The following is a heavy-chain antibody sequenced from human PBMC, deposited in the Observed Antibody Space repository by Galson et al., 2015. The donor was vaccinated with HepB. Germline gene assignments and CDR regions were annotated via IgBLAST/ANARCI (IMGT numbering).Heavy chain of an antibody. D-gene: IGHD4-17*01. CDR1: GGSISSYY. Sequence: SETLSLTCTVSGGSISSYYWSWIRQPPGKGLEWIGYIYYSGSTNYNPSLKSRVTISVDTSKNQFSLKLSSVTAADTAVYYCARRGTYDYGDYVSAFDIWGQGTMVTVSS. J-gene: IGHJ3*02. V-gene: IGHV4-59*01. CDR2: IYYSGST. CDR3: ARRGTYDYGDYVSAFDI.